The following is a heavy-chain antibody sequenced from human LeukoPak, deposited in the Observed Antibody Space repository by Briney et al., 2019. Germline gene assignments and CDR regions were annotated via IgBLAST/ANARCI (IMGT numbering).Heavy chain of an antibody. CDR1: GFTFRSYV. J-gene: IGHJ3*02. CDR3: ARDYGDPVYDAFDI. D-gene: IGHD4-17*01. V-gene: IGHV3-21*01. Sequence: GGSLRLSCAASGFTFRSYVMNWVRQAPGKGLEWVSSISSSSSYIYYADSVKGRFTISRDNAKNSLYLQMNSLRAEDTAVYYCARDYGDPVYDAFDIWGQGTMVIVSS. CDR2: ISSSSSYI.